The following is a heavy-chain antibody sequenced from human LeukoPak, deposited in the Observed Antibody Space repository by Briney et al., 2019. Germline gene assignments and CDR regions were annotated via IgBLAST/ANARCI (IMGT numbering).Heavy chain of an antibody. V-gene: IGHV3-23*01. CDR1: GFTFSSYS. D-gene: IGHD3-22*01. J-gene: IGHJ4*02. CDR2: ISGSGGST. Sequence: QAGGSLRLSCAASGFTFSSYSMNWVRQAPGKGLEWVSAISGSGGSTYYADSVKGRFTISRDNSKNTLYLQMNSLRAEDTAVYYCAKDDDSSGYYYGEDYWGQGTLVAVSS. CDR3: AKDDDSSGYYYGEDY.